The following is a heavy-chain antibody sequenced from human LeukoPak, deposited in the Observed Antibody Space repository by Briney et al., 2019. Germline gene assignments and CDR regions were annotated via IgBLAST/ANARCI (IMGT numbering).Heavy chain of an antibody. CDR2: IIPIFGTA. CDR1: GGTFSSYA. V-gene: IGHV1-69*06. CDR3: ARVYGSGSYYDY. D-gene: IGHD3-10*01. J-gene: IGHJ4*02. Sequence: GASVKVSCKASGGTFSSYAISWVRQAPGQGLDRMGGIIPIFGTANYAQKFQGRVTITADKSTSTAYIELSSLRSEDTAVYYCARVYGSGSYYDYWGQGTLVTVSS.